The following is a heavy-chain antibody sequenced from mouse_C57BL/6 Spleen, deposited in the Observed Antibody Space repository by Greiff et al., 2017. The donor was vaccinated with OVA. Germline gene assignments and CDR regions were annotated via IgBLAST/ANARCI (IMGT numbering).Heavy chain of an antibody. J-gene: IGHJ2*01. D-gene: IGHD1-1*01. CDR1: GYTFTSYW. Sequence: QVQLQQPGAELVKPGASVKLSCKASGYTFTSYWMQWVKQRPGQGLEWIGEIDPSDSYTNYNQKFKGKATWTVDTSSSTAYMQLSSLTSEDSAVYYCARYDYGSRKGFDYWGQGTTLTVSS. CDR3: ARYDYGSRKGFDY. V-gene: IGHV1-50*01. CDR2: IDPSDSYT.